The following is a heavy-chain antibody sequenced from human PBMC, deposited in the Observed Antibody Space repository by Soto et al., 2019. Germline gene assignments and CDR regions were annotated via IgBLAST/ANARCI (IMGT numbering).Heavy chain of an antibody. V-gene: IGHV4-59*08. CDR2: IHYSGST. D-gene: IGHD2-8*02. Sequence: QVQLQESGPGLVKPSETLSLTCTVSGGSISSYYWSWIRQPPGKGLEYIGYIHYSGSTNYKPSLRSRVTISVDTSKYQFALTVSSVTAADTAVYCCARHWTGLHYWGQGTLVTVSS. CDR3: ARHWTGLHY. CDR1: GGSISSYY. J-gene: IGHJ4*02.